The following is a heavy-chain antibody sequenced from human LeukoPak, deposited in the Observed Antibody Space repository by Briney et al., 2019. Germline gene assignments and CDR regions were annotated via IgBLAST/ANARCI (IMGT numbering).Heavy chain of an antibody. CDR1: GGSITSYY. D-gene: IGHD3-3*01. CDR3: ARVPTGSYYDFWSGYHGLYNWFDP. J-gene: IGHJ5*02. V-gene: IGHV4-4*07. CDR2: IYSGTT. Sequence: SETLSLTCSVSGGSITSYYLSWIRQPAGKGLEWIGRIYSGTTTYNPSLKSRVTMSLDTSKNQVSLTLTSVTAADTAVYYCARVPTGSYYDFWSGYHGLYNWFDPWGQGTLASVSS.